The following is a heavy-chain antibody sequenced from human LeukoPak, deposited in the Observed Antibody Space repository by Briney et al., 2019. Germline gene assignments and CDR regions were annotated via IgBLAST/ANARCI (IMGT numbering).Heavy chain of an antibody. D-gene: IGHD3-22*01. J-gene: IGHJ4*02. CDR1: GGSISSSSYY. Sequence: ETLSLTCTVSGGSISSSSYYWGWIRQPPGKGLEWIGSIYYSGSTYYNPSLKSRVTISVDTSKNQFSLKLSSVTAADTAVYYCATPGGCYDSSGYFKDYWGQGTLVTVSS. V-gene: IGHV4-39*01. CDR2: IYYSGST. CDR3: ATPGGCYDSSGYFKDY.